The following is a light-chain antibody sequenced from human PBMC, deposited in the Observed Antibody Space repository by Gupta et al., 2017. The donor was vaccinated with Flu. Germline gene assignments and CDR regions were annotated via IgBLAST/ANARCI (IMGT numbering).Light chain of an antibody. Sequence: SSSTIASNTVNWYQQFPGTAPHLVIYSNKQRPSGVPDRFSGSKSGTSASLAISGLQSEDEADYFCAARDDSLDGPVFGGGTKLTVL. CDR3: AARDDSLDGPV. CDR2: SNK. CDR1: SSTIASNT. J-gene: IGLJ2*01. V-gene: IGLV1-44*01.